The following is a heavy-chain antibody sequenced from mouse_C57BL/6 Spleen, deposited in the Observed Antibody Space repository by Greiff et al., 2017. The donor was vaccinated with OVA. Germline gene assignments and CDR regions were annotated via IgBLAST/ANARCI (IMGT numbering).Heavy chain of an antibody. CDR1: GYAFSSSW. D-gene: IGHD2-13*01. Sequence: QVQLQQSGPELVKPGASVKISCKASGYAFSSSWMNWVKQRPGKGLEWIGRIYPGDGDTNYNGKFKGKATLTADKSSSTAYMQLSSLTSEDSAVYFCARMTTSPYWGQGTLVTVSA. V-gene: IGHV1-82*01. J-gene: IGHJ3*01. CDR2: IYPGDGDT. CDR3: ARMTTSPY.